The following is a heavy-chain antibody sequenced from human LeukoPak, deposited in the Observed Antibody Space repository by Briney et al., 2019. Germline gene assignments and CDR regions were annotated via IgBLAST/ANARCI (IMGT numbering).Heavy chain of an antibody. J-gene: IGHJ5*02. D-gene: IGHD2-21*02. CDR3: ARGAGNAYCGGDCSLGWFDP. V-gene: IGHV1-18*01. Sequence: GASVKVSCKASGYTFTSYGISWVRQAPGQGLEWMGWISAYNGNTNYAQKLQGRVTMTTDTSTSTAYMELRSLRSDDTAVYYCARGAGNAYCGGDCSLGWFDPWGQGTLVTVSS. CDR2: ISAYNGNT. CDR1: GYTFTSYG.